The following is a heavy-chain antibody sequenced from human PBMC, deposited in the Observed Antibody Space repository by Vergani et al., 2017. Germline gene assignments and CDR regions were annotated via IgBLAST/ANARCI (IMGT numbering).Heavy chain of an antibody. CDR2: ISGSGGST. D-gene: IGHD6-13*01. CDR3: ASMRMKQQPDRYFDL. Sequence: EVQLLESGGGLVQPGGSLRLSCAASGFTFSSYAMSWVRQAPGKGLEWVSAISGSGGSTYYADSVKGRFTISRDNAKNSLYLQMNSLRSEDTAVYYCASMRMKQQPDRYFDLWGRGTLVTVSS. V-gene: IGHV3-23*01. CDR1: GFTFSSYA. J-gene: IGHJ2*01.